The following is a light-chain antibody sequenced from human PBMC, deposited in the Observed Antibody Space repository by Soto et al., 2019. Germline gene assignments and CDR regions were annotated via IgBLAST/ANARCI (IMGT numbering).Light chain of an antibody. V-gene: IGKV1-39*01. J-gene: IGKJ1*01. CDR3: QQTYSTPPEWS. CDR2: AAS. CDR1: QSISNY. Sequence: DIQMTQSPSSLSASVGDRVSITCRASQSISNYLNWYQQKPGKAPKLLIYAASSLQSGVPSRFSGSGSGTDFTLTISSLQPEDFATYYCQQTYSTPPEWSFGQGTKVEIK.